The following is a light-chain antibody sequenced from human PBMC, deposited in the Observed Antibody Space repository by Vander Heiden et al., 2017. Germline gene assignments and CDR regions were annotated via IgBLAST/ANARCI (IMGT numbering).Light chain of an antibody. Sequence: DIVMTQSPASLAVSLGERATINCKSSQSVFYSATNNNYLSWYQQKPGQPPKLLIYGASTRESGVPDRFSGSGSGTDFTLTISSLQAEDVAVYYCQQYYRPPFTFGPGTKVHIQ. CDR3: QQYYRPPFT. V-gene: IGKV4-1*01. CDR2: GAS. J-gene: IGKJ3*01. CDR1: QSVFYSATNNNY.